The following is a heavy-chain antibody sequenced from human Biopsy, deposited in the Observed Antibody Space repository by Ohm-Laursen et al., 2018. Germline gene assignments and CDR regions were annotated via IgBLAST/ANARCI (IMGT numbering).Heavy chain of an antibody. CDR1: GGSISNNNYY. CDR3: ARDYDTSGYYYVS. CDR2: IFYRGST. D-gene: IGHD3-22*01. V-gene: IGHV4-39*01. J-gene: IGHJ5*02. Sequence: PSETLPLTCTVSGGSISNNNYYWGWIRQPPGKGLEWIGSIFYRGSTHYKPSLKSRVNISVDTSKNQFSLKLNSVTAADTAVYYCARDYDTSGYYYVSWGQGTLVTVSS.